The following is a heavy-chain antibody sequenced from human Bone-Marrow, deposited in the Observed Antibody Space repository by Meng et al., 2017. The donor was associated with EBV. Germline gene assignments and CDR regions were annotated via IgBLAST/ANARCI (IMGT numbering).Heavy chain of an antibody. CDR2: IIPIFVKA. D-gene: IGHD1-26*01. CDR3: ASTRGIWYDFDY. J-gene: IGHJ4*02. CDR1: GGTFSSYV. Sequence: QGQSGADEEKTGSSSESSCNASGGTFSSYVISWVRQAPGQELEWMGGIIPIFVKANYAQKFQGRVTITADKSTSTAYMELSSLRSEDTAVYYCASTRGIWYDFDYWGQGTLVTVSS. V-gene: IGHV1-69*06.